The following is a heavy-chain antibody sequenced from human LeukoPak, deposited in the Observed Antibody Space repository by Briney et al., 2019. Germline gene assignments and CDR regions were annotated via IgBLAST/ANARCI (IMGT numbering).Heavy chain of an antibody. CDR3: AFTGTTGAGGY. J-gene: IGHJ4*02. D-gene: IGHD1-1*01. CDR2: IYSGGST. Sequence: GGSLRLSCAASGFTVSSNYMSWVRQAPGKGLEWVSVIYSGGSTYYADSVKGRFTISRDNSKNTLYLKMNSLRAEDTAVYYCAFTGTTGAGGYWGQGTLVTVSS. CDR1: GFTVSSNY. V-gene: IGHV3-53*01.